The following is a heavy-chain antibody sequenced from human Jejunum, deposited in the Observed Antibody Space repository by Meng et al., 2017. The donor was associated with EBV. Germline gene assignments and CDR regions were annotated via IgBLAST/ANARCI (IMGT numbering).Heavy chain of an antibody. CDR1: GLMFTDYY. D-gene: IGHD1-7*01. J-gene: IGHJ4*01. CDR3: ATGHYNWKYPDY. Sequence: VQAGAEVKRPVATVKISCKVSGLMFTDYYIHWVQQAPGKGLEWMGLVDPEDGETMYAEKFQSRVTITADTSTDTAYMELSSLRSEDTAVYYCATGHYNWKYPDYWGHGTLVTVSS. CDR2: VDPEDGET. V-gene: IGHV1-69-2*01.